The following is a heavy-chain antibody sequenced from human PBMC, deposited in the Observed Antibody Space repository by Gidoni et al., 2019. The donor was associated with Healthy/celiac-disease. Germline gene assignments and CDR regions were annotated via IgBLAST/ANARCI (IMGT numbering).Heavy chain of an antibody. J-gene: IGHJ6*02. CDR1: GFTFDDYA. V-gene: IGHV3-43D*03. D-gene: IGHD3-10*01. Sequence: EVQLVESGGVVVQPGGSLRLSCAASGFTFDDYAMHWVRQAPGKGLEWVSLISWDGGSTYYADSVKGRFTISRDNSKNSLYLQMNSLRAEDTALYYCARSSQYYYGSGSYQDYYGMDVWGQGTTVTVSS. CDR3: ARSSQYYYGSGSYQDYYGMDV. CDR2: ISWDGGST.